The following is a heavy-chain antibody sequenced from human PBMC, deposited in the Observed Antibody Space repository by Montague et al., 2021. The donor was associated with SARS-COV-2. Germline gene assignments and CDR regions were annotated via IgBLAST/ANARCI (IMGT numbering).Heavy chain of an antibody. V-gene: IGHV4-34*01. J-gene: IGHJ6*02. CDR3: ARGSGVYYYYYYGMDG. CDR2: INHSGST. CDR1: GGSFSGYY. D-gene: IGHD3-10*01. Sequence: SETLSLTCAVYGGSFSGYYWCWIRQPPGKGLEWIGEINHSGSTNYNPSLKSRVTISVDTSKNQFSLKLSSVTAADTAVYYCARGSGVYYYYYYGMDGWGQGTTVTVSS.